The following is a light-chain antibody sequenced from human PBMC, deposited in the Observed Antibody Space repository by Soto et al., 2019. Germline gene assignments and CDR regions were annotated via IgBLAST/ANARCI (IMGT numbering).Light chain of an antibody. CDR1: QSLLYSIGNNY. CDR3: MQPLQTPYT. Sequence: DIVMTHAPLSLPVTPGEPASISCRSSQSLLYSIGNNYLDLYVQKPGQSPQLLIYLASSRASVVPDRLSGSGSGTDFTRKISRVEAEQVGVYYCMQPLQTPYTFDHRTTVDI. V-gene: IGKV2-28*01. CDR2: LAS. J-gene: IGKJ2*01.